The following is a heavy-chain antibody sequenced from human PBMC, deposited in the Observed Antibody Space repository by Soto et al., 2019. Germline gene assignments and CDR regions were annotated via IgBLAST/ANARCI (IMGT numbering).Heavy chain of an antibody. V-gene: IGHV3-23*01. CDR2: ISGSGGST. D-gene: IGHD3-10*01. J-gene: IGHJ4*02. CDR1: GFTFSSCA. CDR3: AKDPTGWFGEFLDY. Sequence: VSLRLSCAASGFTFSSCAMSWVRQAPGKGLEWVSAISGSGGSTYYADSVKGRFTISRDNSKNTLYLQMNSLRAEDTAVYYCAKDPTGWFGEFLDYWGQGTLVTVSS.